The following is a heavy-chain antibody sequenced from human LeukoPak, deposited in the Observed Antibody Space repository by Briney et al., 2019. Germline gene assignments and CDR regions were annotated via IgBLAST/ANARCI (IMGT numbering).Heavy chain of an antibody. CDR1: GGSISSGGYY. J-gene: IGHJ3*02. V-gene: IGHV4-31*03. CDR2: IYYSGST. D-gene: IGHD5-12*01. Sequence: TLSLTCTVSGGSISSGGYYWSWIRQHPGKGLEWIGYIYYSGSTYYNPSLKSRVTISVDTSKNQFSLKLSSVTAADTAVYYCARSAMGGYSKLDAFDIWGQGTMVTVSS. CDR3: ARSAMGGYSKLDAFDI.